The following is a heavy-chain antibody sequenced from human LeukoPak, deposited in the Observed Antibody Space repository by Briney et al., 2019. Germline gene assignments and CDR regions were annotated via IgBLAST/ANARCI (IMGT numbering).Heavy chain of an antibody. D-gene: IGHD6-13*01. CDR1: GGSISSYY. CDR3: ARESIAAAGSYLFDY. V-gene: IGHV4-4*07. J-gene: IGHJ4*02. Sequence: PSETLSLTCTVSGGSISSYYWSWIRQPAGKGLEWIGRIYTSGSTNYNPSLKSRVTMSVDTSKNQFSLKRSSVTAADTAVYYCARESIAAAGSYLFDYWGQGTLVSVSS. CDR2: IYTSGST.